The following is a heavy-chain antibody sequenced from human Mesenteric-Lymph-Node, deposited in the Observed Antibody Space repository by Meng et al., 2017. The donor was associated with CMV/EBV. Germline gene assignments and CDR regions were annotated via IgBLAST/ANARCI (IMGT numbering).Heavy chain of an antibody. CDR2: ISYDGSNK. D-gene: IGHD2-2*01. CDR3: ARALHCSSASCYWNYFYYGMDV. J-gene: IGHJ6*02. CDR1: GFTFSSYA. Sequence: GESLKISCAASGFTFSSYAMYWVRQAPGKGLEWAAAISYDGSNKYDADSVKGRFTISRDNSKNMLYLQMNSLRAEDTAVYYCARALHCSSASCYWNYFYYGMDVWGQGTTVTVSS. V-gene: IGHV3-30-3*01.